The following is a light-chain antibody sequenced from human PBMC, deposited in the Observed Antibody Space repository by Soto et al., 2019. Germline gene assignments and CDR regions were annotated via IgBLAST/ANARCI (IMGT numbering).Light chain of an antibody. J-gene: IGKJ5*01. Sequence: EIVLTQSPGTLSLSPGERATLSCRASQSVSSSYLAWYQQKPGQAPRLLIYGASSRTTGIPDRFSGSGSGKDFTLTISSRDTEDFAVYYCQQYGSSPTTFGQLTRLEIK. CDR1: QSVSSSY. CDR2: GAS. V-gene: IGKV3-20*01. CDR3: QQYGSSPTT.